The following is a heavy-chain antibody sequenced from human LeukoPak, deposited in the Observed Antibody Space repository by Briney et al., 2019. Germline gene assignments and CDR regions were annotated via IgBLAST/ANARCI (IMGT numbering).Heavy chain of an antibody. CDR2: IYYSGST. V-gene: IGHV4-59*01. D-gene: IGHD6-6*01. J-gene: IGHJ5*02. CDR1: GGSISSYY. CDR3: ARGGSSSSGLFYWFDP. Sequence: SETLSLTCTVSGGSISSYYWSWIRQSPGKGLEWIGYIYYSGSTNYNPSLKSRVTISVDTSKNQFSLKLSSVTAADTAVYYCARGGSSSSGLFYWFDPWGQGTLVTVSS.